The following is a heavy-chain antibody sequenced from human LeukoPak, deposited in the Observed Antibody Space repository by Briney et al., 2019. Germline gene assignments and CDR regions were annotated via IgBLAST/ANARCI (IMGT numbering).Heavy chain of an antibody. V-gene: IGHV4-4*09. CDR3: ARGPPIWFEDRDDAFDI. CDR2: IYTSGST. D-gene: IGHD3-10*01. CDR1: GGSISSYY. J-gene: IGHJ3*02. Sequence: KPSETLSLTCTVSGGSISSYYWSWIRQPPGKGLEWIGYIYTSGSTNYNPSLKSRVTISLDTSKNQFSLKLSSVTAADTAVYYCARGPPIWFEDRDDAFDIWGQGTLVTVSS.